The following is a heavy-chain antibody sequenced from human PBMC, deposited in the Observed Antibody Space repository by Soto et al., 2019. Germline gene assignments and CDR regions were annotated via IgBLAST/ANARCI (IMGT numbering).Heavy chain of an antibody. CDR2: IGPYNGNT. D-gene: IGHD2-15*01. V-gene: IGHV1-18*01. Sequence: QVQLVQSGAEVKKPGASVKVSCKASGYTFNNYGISWVRQAPGQGLEWMGWIGPYNGNTDHAQKFQGRVTTTTDTSTITAYMELRSLRSDDTALYYCARCYCSVGSCYTCWHFDLWGRGTLVTVSS. CDR1: GYTFNNYG. J-gene: IGHJ2*01. CDR3: ARCYCSVGSCYTCWHFDL.